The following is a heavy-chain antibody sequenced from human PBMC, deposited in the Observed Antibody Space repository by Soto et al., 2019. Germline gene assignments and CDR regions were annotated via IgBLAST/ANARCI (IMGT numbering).Heavy chain of an antibody. V-gene: IGHV3-30*18. D-gene: IGHD1-20*01. J-gene: IGHJ4*02. CDR3: AKEGYNWNDANRDY. Sequence: GGSLRLSCAASGFTFRSYGMHWVRQAPGKGLEWVAVISYDGSNKYYADSVKGRFTISRDNSKNTLYLQMNSLRAEDTAVYYCAKEGYNWNDANRDYWGQGTLVTVSS. CDR1: GFTFRSYG. CDR2: ISYDGSNK.